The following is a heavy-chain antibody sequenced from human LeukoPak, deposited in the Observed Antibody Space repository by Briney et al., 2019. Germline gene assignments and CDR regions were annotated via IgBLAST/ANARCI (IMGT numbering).Heavy chain of an antibody. CDR3: ARGGYGGPMDV. D-gene: IGHD3-22*01. CDR2: IYHSGST. V-gene: IGHV4-39*07. Sequence: SETLSLTCTVSGGSISSSSYYWGWIRQPPGKGLEWIGEIYHSGSTNYNPSLKSRVTISVDKSKNQFSLKLSSVTAADTAVYYCARGGYGGPMDVWGKGTTVTVSS. J-gene: IGHJ6*03. CDR1: GGSISSSSYY.